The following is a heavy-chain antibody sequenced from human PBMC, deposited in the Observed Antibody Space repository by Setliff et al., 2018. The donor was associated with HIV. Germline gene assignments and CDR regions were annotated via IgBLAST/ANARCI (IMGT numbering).Heavy chain of an antibody. D-gene: IGHD2-15*01. CDR1: GYTFTRYG. Sequence: RASVKVSCKASGYTFTRYGISWVRQAPGQGLEWMGWISANNDNTNYALNLQGRVTMTTDTSTSTAYMELRSLRSDDTAVYYCARDDVGYCSGGSCYHLFDTFDIWGQGTVVTVSS. CDR3: ARDDVGYCSGGSCYHLFDTFDI. CDR2: ISANNDNT. V-gene: IGHV1-18*01. J-gene: IGHJ3*02.